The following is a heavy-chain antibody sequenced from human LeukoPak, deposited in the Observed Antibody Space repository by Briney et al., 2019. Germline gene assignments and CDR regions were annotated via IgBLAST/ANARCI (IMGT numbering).Heavy chain of an antibody. CDR3: YVPAAIHVSWFDP. J-gene: IGHJ5*02. CDR2: IYYSGST. D-gene: IGHD2-2*02. V-gene: IGHV4-39*01. CDR1: GGSISSSSYY. Sequence: PSETLSLTCTVSGGSISSSSYYWGWIRQPPGKGLEWIGSIYYSGSTYYNPSLKSRVTISVDTSKNQLSLKLSSVTAADTAVYYCYVPAAIHVSWFDPWGQGTLVTVSS.